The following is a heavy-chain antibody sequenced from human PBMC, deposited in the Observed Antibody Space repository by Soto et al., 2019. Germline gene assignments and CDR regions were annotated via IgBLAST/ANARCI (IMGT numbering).Heavy chain of an antibody. D-gene: IGHD4-17*01. CDR1: GFNFSDYG. CDR2: IWYDGSTQ. CDR3: AKSYDYGDYVDY. Sequence: XGSLRLSCAVSGFNFSDYGMQWVRQAPGKGLEWLTVIWYDGSTQHYAESVKGRFTISRDNSRNTLYLQMHSLRADDTAIYYCAKSYDYGDYVDYWGQGTLV. V-gene: IGHV3-33*06. J-gene: IGHJ4*02.